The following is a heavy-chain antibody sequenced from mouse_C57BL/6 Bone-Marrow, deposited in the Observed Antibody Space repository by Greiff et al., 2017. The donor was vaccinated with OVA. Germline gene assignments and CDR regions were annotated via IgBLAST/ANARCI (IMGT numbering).Heavy chain of an antibody. Sequence: VQLQQPWAELVKPGASVKMSCKASGYTFTSYWITWVKQRPGQGLEWIGDIYPGSGSTNYNEKFKSKATLTVDTSSRTAYMQLSSLTSEDSAVYYCARGPIYYYGSSYVDWFAYWGQGTLVTVSA. CDR3: ARGPIYYYGSSYVDWFAY. J-gene: IGHJ3*01. CDR2: IYPGSGST. D-gene: IGHD1-1*01. V-gene: IGHV1-55*01. CDR1: GYTFTSYW.